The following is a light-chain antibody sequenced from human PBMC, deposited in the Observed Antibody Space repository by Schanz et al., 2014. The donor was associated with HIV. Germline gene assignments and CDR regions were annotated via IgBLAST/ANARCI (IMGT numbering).Light chain of an antibody. J-gene: IGKJ1*01. V-gene: IGKV1-12*01. CDR2: TAS. Sequence: DIQMTPSPSSVSASVGDRVIITCRASQDISNWLAWYQQRPGKAPKLLIYTASRLQSGVPSRFSGSGSGTDFTLTISSLQPEDFATYYCQQGSSFPRTFGQGTKVEIK. CDR3: QQGSSFPRT. CDR1: QDISNW.